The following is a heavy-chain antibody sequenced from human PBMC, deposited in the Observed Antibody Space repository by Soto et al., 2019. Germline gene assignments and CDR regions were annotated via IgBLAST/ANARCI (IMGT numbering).Heavy chain of an antibody. Sequence: PSETLSLTCAVSGYSISSSNWWGWIRQPPGKGLEWIGYIYYSGSTYYNPSLKSRVTMSVDTSKNQFSLKLSSVTAVDTAVYYCARGKNYYYDNSAQGAFDYWGQGTLVTVSS. D-gene: IGHD3-22*01. V-gene: IGHV4-28*03. CDR3: ARGKNYYYDNSAQGAFDY. CDR1: GYSISSSNW. J-gene: IGHJ4*02. CDR2: IYYSGST.